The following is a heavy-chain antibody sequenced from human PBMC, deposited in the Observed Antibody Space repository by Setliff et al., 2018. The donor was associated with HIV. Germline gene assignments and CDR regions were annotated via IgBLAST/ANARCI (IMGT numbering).Heavy chain of an antibody. CDR2: ISGYNGIT. CDR1: GYTFTSYG. CDR3: ARIKARDDAFYI. V-gene: IGHV1-18*01. Sequence: ASVKVSCKASGYTFTSYGISWVRQAPGQGLEWMGWISGYNGITKYSQKLQGRVTMTTDTSTSTAYMELRSLRSDDTAVYYCARIKARDDAFYIWGQGTMVTVS. J-gene: IGHJ3*02.